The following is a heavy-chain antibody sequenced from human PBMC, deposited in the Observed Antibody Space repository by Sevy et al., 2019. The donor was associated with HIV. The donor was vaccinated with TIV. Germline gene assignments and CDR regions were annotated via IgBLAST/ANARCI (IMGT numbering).Heavy chain of an antibody. CDR3: ARDRKYPLYYFDY. J-gene: IGHJ4*02. Sequence: SETLSLTCTVSGYSIRNGYYWAWIRQPPGKGLEWIGSIHHGGITHYNPSLKSRVIISVDTSKNQVSLELSSVTAADTAMYYCARDRKYPLYYFDYWGQGILVTVSS. D-gene: IGHD6-6*01. V-gene: IGHV4-38-2*02. CDR2: IHHGGIT. CDR1: GYSIRNGYY.